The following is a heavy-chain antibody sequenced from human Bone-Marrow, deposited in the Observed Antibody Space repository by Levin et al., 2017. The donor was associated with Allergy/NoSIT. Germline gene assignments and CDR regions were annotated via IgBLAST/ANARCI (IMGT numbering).Heavy chain of an antibody. CDR2: MNPNSGNT. J-gene: IGHJ6*02. D-gene: IGHD6-19*01. V-gene: IGHV1-8*01. CDR3: ASERWRKGGNGRYSYYGMDV. CDR1: GYTFSTHD. Sequence: ASVKVSCQASGYTFSTHDINWVRQATGQGLEWMAWMNPNSGNTNCAQKFQGRVTMTRDTSISTVYMELTSLRSEDTAVYYCASERWRKGGNGRYSYYGMDVWGQGTTVTVSS.